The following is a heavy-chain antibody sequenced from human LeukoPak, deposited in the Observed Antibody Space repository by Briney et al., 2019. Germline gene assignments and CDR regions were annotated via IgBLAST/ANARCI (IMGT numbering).Heavy chain of an antibody. J-gene: IGHJ4*02. V-gene: IGHV3-48*01. CDR3: AKDAVAAAGGYYFDY. D-gene: IGHD6-13*01. CDR1: GFTFSSYS. CDR2: ISSSSSTI. Sequence: GGSLRLSCAASGFTFSSYSMNWASQAPGKGLEWVSYISSSSSTIYYADSVKGRFTISRDNAKNSLYLQMNSLRAEDTAVYYCAKDAVAAAGGYYFDYWGQRTLVTVSS.